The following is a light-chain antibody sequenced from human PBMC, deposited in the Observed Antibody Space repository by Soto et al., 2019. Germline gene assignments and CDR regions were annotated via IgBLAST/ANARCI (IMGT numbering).Light chain of an antibody. V-gene: IGLV2-14*03. J-gene: IGLJ2*01. Sequence: QSVLTQPASVSGSPGQSITISCTGTSSDIGAYNFVSWYQQHPGKAPKLMLYDVNIRPSGVSNRFSGSKSGSTASLTSSGLQAEDEADYYCTSWTTSTTMIFGGGTKLTVL. CDR2: DVN. CDR1: SSDIGAYNF. CDR3: TSWTTSTTMI.